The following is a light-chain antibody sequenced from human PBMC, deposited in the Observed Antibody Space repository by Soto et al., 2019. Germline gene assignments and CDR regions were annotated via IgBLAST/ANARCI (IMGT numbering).Light chain of an antibody. V-gene: IGLV2-14*03. Sequence: QSALTQPASVSGSPGQSITISCPGTSIDVGGYNYVSWYQHHPGKAPKLVIYDVSNRPSGVSNRFSGSKSGNTASLTISGLQPEDEADYYCSSYTTSNTRQIVFGTGTKVTVL. J-gene: IGLJ1*01. CDR2: DVS. CDR3: SSYTTSNTRQIV. CDR1: SIDVGGYNY.